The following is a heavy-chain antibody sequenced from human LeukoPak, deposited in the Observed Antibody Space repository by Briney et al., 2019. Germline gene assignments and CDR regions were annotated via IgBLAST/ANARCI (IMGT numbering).Heavy chain of an antibody. D-gene: IGHD3-10*01. CDR1: GFTYSSYA. Sequence: GGSLRLSCAASGFTYSSYAMSWVRQAPGEGLEWVSGISGGATSTDYADSVRGRFGISRDNFKNTVSLQMSSLRAEDTATYYCAKGTDYYGSGGHFDFWGQGALITVSS. J-gene: IGHJ4*02. CDR2: ISGGATST. CDR3: AKGTDYYGSGGHFDF. V-gene: IGHV3-23*01.